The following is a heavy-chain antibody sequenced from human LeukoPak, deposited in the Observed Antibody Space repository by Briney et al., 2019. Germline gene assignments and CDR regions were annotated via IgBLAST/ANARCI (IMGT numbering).Heavy chain of an antibody. CDR3: ARGGWNHPPPI. Sequence: PSETLSLTCTVSGGSISSGSYFWSWIRQPAGKGLEWIGRIYTSGSANYLPSLQSRLTISIDTSKNQFFLRLSSVTAADTAVYYCARGGWNHPPPIWGQGILVTVSS. J-gene: IGHJ4*02. V-gene: IGHV4-61*02. D-gene: IGHD1-1*01. CDR1: GGSISSGSYF. CDR2: IYTSGSA.